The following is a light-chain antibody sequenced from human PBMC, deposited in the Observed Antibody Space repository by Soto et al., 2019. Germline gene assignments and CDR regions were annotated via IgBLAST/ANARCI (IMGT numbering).Light chain of an antibody. CDR1: SGHSSYA. CDR3: QTWGTGIVA. V-gene: IGLV4-69*01. Sequence: QSVLTQSPSASASLGASVKLTCTLSSGHSSYAIAWHQQQPEKGPRYLMKLNSDGSHNKGDGIADRFSGSSSGAERYLTISSLQSEDEADSYCQTWGTGIVAFGGGTKLTVL. CDR2: LNSDGSH. J-gene: IGLJ2*01.